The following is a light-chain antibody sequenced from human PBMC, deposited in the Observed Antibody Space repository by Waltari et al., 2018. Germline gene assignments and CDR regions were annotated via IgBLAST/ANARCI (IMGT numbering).Light chain of an antibody. Sequence: QSALTQPASVSGSPGQSVTISCTGSSNDICSNEYACWYQQHPGRAPKLLIYDVRRRSSGVPDRFSGSKAGNTASLTISGLQTDDEADYHCTAYRSGGTLVFGGGTKLTVL. CDR3: TAYRSGGTLV. CDR2: DVR. V-gene: IGLV2-14*03. CDR1: SNDICSNEY. J-gene: IGLJ3*02.